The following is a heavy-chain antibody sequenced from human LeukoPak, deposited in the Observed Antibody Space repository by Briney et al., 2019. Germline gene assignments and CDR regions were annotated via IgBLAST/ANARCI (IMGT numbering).Heavy chain of an antibody. CDR2: IIPIFGTA. CDR3: ARDWGGSGSSNSNYYYGMDV. Sequence: SVKVSCKASGGTFSSYAISWVRQAPGQGLEWMGGIIPIFGTANYAQKFQGRVTITADESTSTAYMELSSLRSEDTAVYYCARDWGGSGSSNSNYYYGMDVWGQGTTVTVSS. J-gene: IGHJ6*02. CDR1: GGTFSSYA. D-gene: IGHD3-10*01. V-gene: IGHV1-69*13.